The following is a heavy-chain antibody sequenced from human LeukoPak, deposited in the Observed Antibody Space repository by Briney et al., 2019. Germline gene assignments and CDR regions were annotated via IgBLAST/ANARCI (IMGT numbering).Heavy chain of an antibody. CDR1: GFTFSSYS. CDR3: ARDVTMIVPDQYYYYMDV. CDR2: ISSSSYI. Sequence: GGSLRLSCAASGFTFSSYSMNWVRQAPGKGLEWVSSISSSSYIYYADSVKGRFTISRDNAKNSLYLQMNSLRAEDTAVYYCARDVTMIVPDQYYYYMDVWGKGTTVTVSS. D-gene: IGHD3-22*01. J-gene: IGHJ6*03. V-gene: IGHV3-21*01.